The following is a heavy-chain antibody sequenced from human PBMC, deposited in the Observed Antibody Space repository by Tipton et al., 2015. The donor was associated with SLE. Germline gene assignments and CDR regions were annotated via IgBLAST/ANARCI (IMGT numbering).Heavy chain of an antibody. CDR1: GFTFSSYW. J-gene: IGHJ3*02. D-gene: IGHD6-13*01. CDR2: INSDGSST. V-gene: IGHV3-74*01. CDR3: ARDPPRYSSSWYDAFDI. Sequence: SLRLSCAASGFTFSSYWMHWVRQAPGKGLVWVSRINSDGSSTSYADSVKGRFTISRDNAKNTLYLQMNSLRAEDTAVYYCARDPPRYSSSWYDAFDIWGQGTMVTVSS.